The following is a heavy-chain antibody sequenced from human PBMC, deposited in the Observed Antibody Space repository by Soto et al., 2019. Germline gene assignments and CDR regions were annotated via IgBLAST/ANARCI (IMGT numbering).Heavy chain of an antibody. V-gene: IGHV1-69*13. CDR2: IIPIFGTA. CDR3: ATDKGYCSSTSCRNWFDP. Sequence: SVKVFCKASGGTFSSYAISWVRQAPGQGLEWMGGIIPIFGTANYAQKFQGRVTITADESTSTAYMELSSLRSEDTAVYYCATDKGYCSSTSCRNWFDPWGHGTLVTVSS. J-gene: IGHJ5*02. CDR1: GGTFSSYA. D-gene: IGHD2-2*01.